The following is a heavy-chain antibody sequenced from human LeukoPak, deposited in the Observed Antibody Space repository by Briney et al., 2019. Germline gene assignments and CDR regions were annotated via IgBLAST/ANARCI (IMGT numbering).Heavy chain of an antibody. CDR3: AKVREYYYDSSGPYYFDY. V-gene: IGHV3-21*04. CDR2: ISSSSSYI. CDR1: GFTFSSYG. J-gene: IGHJ4*02. Sequence: GGSLRLSCAASGFTFSSYGMNWVRQAPGKGLEWVSSISSSSSYIYYAGSVKGRFTISRDNAKNSLYLQMNSLRAEDTAVYYCAKVREYYYDSSGPYYFDYWGQGTLVTVSS. D-gene: IGHD3-22*01.